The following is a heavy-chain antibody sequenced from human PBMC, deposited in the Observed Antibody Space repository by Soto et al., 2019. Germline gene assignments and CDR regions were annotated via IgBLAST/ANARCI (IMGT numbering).Heavy chain of an antibody. Sequence: QVQLVQSGAEVKKPGSSVKVSCKASGGTFSSYTISWVRQAPGQGLEWMGRIIPILGIANYAQKFQGRVTITADKSTGTAYMELSSLRSEDTAVYYCASNGRYYFDYWGQGTLVTVSS. CDR1: GGTFSSYT. V-gene: IGHV1-69*02. CDR2: IIPILGIA. J-gene: IGHJ4*02. CDR3: ASNGRYYFDY. D-gene: IGHD1-26*01.